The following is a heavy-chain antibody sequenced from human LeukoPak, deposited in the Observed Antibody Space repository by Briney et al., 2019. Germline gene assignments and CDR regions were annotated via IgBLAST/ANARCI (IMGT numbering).Heavy chain of an antibody. V-gene: IGHV4-34*01. CDR1: GGSFSGYY. J-gene: IGHJ4*02. D-gene: IGHD3-22*01. CDR2: INHSGST. CDR3: ARHGRSRGSGYYYVPPGSRQFDY. Sequence: PSETLSLTCAVYGGSFSGYYWSWIRQPPGKGLEWIGEINHSGSTNYNPSLKSRVTISVDTSKNQFSLKLSSVTAADTAVYYCARHGRSRGSGYYYVPPGSRQFDYWGQGTLVTVSS.